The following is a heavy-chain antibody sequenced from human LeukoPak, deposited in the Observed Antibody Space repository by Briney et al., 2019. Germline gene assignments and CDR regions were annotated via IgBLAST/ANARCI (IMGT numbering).Heavy chain of an antibody. J-gene: IGHJ6*03. CDR1: GFTFSSYG. V-gene: IGHV3-33*06. Sequence: PGRSLRLSCAASGFTFSSYGMHWVRQAPGKGLEWVAVIWCDGSNKYYADSVKGRFTISRDNSKNTLYLQMNSLRAEETAVYYCAKASTTPAYYYYMDVWGKGTTVTVSS. D-gene: IGHD4-17*01. CDR3: AKASTTPAYYYYMDV. CDR2: IWCDGSNK.